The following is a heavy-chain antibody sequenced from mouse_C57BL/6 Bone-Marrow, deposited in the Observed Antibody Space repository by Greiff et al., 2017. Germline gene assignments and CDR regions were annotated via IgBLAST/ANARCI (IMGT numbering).Heavy chain of an antibody. CDR3: ARDSDGYYYY. V-gene: IGHV1-76*01. CDR2: IYPGSGNT. D-gene: IGHD2-3*01. Sequence: QVHVKQSGAELVRPGASVKLSCKASGYTFTDYYINWVKQRPGQGLEWIARIYPGSGNTYYNEKFKGKATLTAEKSSSTAYMQLSSLTSEDSAVYFCARDSDGYYYYWGQGTTLTVSS. J-gene: IGHJ2*01. CDR1: GYTFTDYY.